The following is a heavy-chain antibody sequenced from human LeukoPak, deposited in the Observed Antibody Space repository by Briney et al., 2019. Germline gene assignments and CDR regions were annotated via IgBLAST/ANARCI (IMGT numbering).Heavy chain of an antibody. Sequence: ASVKVSCKASGYTFSGYYIHWVRQAPGQGLEWMGWMNPNSGNTGYAQKFQGRVTITRNTSISTAYMELSSLRSEDTAVYYCARGAEYRLLWEPLTNWFDPWGQGTLVTVSS. CDR1: GYTFSGYY. V-gene: IGHV1-8*03. D-gene: IGHD2-2*01. J-gene: IGHJ5*02. CDR3: ARGAEYRLLWEPLTNWFDP. CDR2: MNPNSGNT.